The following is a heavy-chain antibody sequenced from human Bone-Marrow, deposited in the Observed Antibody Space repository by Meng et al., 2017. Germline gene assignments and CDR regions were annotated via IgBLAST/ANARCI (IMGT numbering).Heavy chain of an antibody. CDR3: ARRAAAAVAGRPFDP. D-gene: IGHD6-19*01. CDR2: INHNGGT. Sequence: QVQLQQWGAGLLKPSETLSPTCAVYCGSFRGYYCSWIRQPPGKGLEWSGEINHNGGTNSNPSLKSRVTMSVDTSKNQFSLELSSVTAADTAVYYCARRAAAAVAGRPFDPWGQGTLVTVSS. CDR1: CGSFRGYY. J-gene: IGHJ5*02. V-gene: IGHV4-34*02.